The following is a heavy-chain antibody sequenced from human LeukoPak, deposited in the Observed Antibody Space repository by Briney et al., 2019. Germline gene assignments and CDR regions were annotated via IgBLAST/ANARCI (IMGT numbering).Heavy chain of an antibody. Sequence: ASVKVSCKASGYTFTSYYIHWVRQAPGQGLEWMGIINPSGGSTSYAQKFQGRVAMTRDTSTSTVYMELSSLRSEDTAVYCCARGTITIFGVRTGFDPWGQGTLVTVSS. J-gene: IGHJ5*02. CDR1: GYTFTSYY. CDR2: INPSGGST. V-gene: IGHV1-46*03. CDR3: ARGTITIFGVRTGFDP. D-gene: IGHD3-3*01.